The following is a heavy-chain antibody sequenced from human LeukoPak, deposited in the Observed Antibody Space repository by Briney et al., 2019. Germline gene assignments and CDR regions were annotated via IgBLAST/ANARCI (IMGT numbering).Heavy chain of an antibody. CDR2: IYYSGST. D-gene: IGHD1-26*01. V-gene: IGHV4-59*01. Sequence: SETLSLTCTVSGGSISSYYWSWIRQPPGKGLEWIGYIYYSGSTNYYPSLKSRVTISVDTSKNQFSLKLSSVTAADTAVYYCAREVSVGAIDYWGQGTLVTVSS. CDR1: GGSISSYY. CDR3: AREVSVGAIDY. J-gene: IGHJ4*02.